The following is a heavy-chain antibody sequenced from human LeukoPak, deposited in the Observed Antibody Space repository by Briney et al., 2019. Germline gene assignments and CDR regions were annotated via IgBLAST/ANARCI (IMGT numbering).Heavy chain of an antibody. D-gene: IGHD2-15*01. CDR1: GFTFSNYG. CDR2: IRYDGSNK. J-gene: IGHJ4*02. CDR3: AKSYCSAGSCFSDY. Sequence: GGSLRLSCAASGFTFSNYGMHWVRQAPGKGLEWVALIRYDGSNKYYADSVKGQFTISRDNSKNTLYLQMNSLRAEDTAVYYCAKSYCSAGSCFSDYWGQGTLVTVSS. V-gene: IGHV3-30*02.